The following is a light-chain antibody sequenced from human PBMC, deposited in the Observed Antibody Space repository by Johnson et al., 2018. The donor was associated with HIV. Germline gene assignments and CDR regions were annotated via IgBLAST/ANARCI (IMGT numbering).Light chain of an antibody. CDR1: NSNIGNNY. V-gene: IGLV1-51*01. CDR2: DND. Sequence: QSVLTQPPSVSAAPGQKVTISCSGSNSNIGNNYVSWYQHLPGTAPKLLIYDNDQRPSGIPDRFSGSKSGTSATLGITVLQTGDEADYYCGTWDSRLNAYVFGAGTKVTVL. CDR3: GTWDSRLNAYV. J-gene: IGLJ1*01.